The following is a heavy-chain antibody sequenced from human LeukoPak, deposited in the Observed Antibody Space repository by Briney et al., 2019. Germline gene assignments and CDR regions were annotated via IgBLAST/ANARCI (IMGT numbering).Heavy chain of an antibody. Sequence: ASVKVSCKASVYTFTSYGISWVRQAPEQGLEWMGWISAYNGNTNYAQKLQGRVTMTTDTSTSTAYMELRSLRSDDTAVYYCARVRDYYDSSGYSPCDYWGQGTLVTVSS. D-gene: IGHD3-22*01. J-gene: IGHJ4*02. CDR3: ARVRDYYDSSGYSPCDY. CDR1: VYTFTSYG. CDR2: ISAYNGNT. V-gene: IGHV1-18*01.